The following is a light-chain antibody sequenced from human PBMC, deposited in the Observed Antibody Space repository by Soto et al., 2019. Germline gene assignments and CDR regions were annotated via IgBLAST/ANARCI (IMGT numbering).Light chain of an antibody. CDR2: DAS. CDR1: QSVSSF. Sequence: EIVLTQSPATLSLSPGERATLSCRASQSVSSFLAWYQQKPGQAPRLLIYDASSRATGIPARFSGSGSGPDFTLTISSLEPEDFAVYYCHQRSNWPRTFGQGTKV. J-gene: IGKJ1*01. V-gene: IGKV3-11*01. CDR3: HQRSNWPRT.